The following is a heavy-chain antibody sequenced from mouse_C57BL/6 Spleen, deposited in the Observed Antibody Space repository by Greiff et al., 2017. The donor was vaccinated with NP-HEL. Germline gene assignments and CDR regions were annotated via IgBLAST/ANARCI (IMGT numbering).Heavy chain of an antibody. Sequence: QVQLQQPGAELVKPGASVKMSCKASGYTFTSYWITWVKQRPGQGLEWIGDIYPGSGSPNYNEKFKSKATLTVDTSSSPAYMQLSSLTSEDSAVYYCARGDGYYFFYAMDYWGQGTSVTVSS. J-gene: IGHJ4*01. D-gene: IGHD2-3*01. CDR2: IYPGSGSP. CDR1: GYTFTSYW. CDR3: ARGDGYYFFYAMDY. V-gene: IGHV1-55*01.